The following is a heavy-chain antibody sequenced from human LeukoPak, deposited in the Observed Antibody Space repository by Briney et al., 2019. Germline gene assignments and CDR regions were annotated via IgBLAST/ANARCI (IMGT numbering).Heavy chain of an antibody. CDR3: ARDAKVTDFHDAFDF. J-gene: IGHJ3*01. CDR2: IKQDGSQN. V-gene: IGHV3-7*05. Sequence: GGSLRPSWAAAGFSFSYNYMSWVRQAPGKGLGWVVTIKQDGSQNEYVDSVKGRFTISRDNAKNSLYLQMNSLRAEDTAVYYCARDAKVTDFHDAFDFWGEGTITVSS. D-gene: IGHD4-17*01. CDR1: GFSFSYNY.